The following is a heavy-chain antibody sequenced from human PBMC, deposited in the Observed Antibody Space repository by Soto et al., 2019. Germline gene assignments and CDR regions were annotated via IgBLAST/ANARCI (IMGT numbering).Heavy chain of an antibody. V-gene: IGHV3-23*01. J-gene: IGHJ3*02. D-gene: IGHD2-2*01. CDR2: IPGSADST. CDR1: GFIFSSLA. Sequence: GGSLRLSCASSGFIFSSLAMSWVRQAPGKGLEWVSAIPGSADSTYYADSVKGRFTISRDNSKNTLYLQMNSLRAEDTAVYYCAKKLPEAGSHFAFDIWGHGTMVTVSS. CDR3: AKKLPEAGSHFAFDI.